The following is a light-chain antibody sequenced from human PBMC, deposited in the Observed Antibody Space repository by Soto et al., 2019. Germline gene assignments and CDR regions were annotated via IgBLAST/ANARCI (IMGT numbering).Light chain of an antibody. CDR1: QSITTY. CDR2: AAS. J-gene: IGKJ4*01. V-gene: IGKV1-39*01. CDR3: QQTSAIPLT. Sequence: DIQMTQSPSSLSASVGDRVTITCRASQSITTYLNWYHQKPGKAPKLLIFAASNLQSGAPSRFTGSGSGTDFTLTIVSLQPEDFATYYCQQTSAIPLTFRGGTKMEI.